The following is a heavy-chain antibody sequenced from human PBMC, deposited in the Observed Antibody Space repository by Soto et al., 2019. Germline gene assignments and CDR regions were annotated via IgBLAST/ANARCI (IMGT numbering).Heavy chain of an antibody. V-gene: IGHV3-74*01. CDR1: GFTVTSYW. CDR3: ARDRVDTAMVGAFDI. D-gene: IGHD5-18*01. J-gene: IGHJ3*02. CDR2: TSPAGSST. Sequence: DVQLVESGGGIVQPGGSLRLSCAASGFTVTSYWMHWVRQAPGKGLVWVSRTSPAGSSTYYADFVRGRFTISKDTAKNTLYLQMNSLRAEDTAVYYCARDRVDTAMVGAFDIWGQGTMVTVSS.